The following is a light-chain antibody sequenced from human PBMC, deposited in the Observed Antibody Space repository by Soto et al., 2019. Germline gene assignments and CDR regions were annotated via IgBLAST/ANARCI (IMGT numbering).Light chain of an antibody. Sequence: DIQMTQSPSTLSASVGDRVTITCRASQSIYNWLAWYKQKPGKAPKLLIYTASTLENGVPSSFSGSGSGTEFTLTIKGLRSDDFANYYCQQLPSYSTFGKGNKVEIK. CDR1: QSIYNW. J-gene: IGKJ1*01. V-gene: IGKV1-5*01. CDR2: TAS. CDR3: QQLPSYST.